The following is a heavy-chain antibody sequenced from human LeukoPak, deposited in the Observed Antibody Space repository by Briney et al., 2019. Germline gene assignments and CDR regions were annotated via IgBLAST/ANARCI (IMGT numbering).Heavy chain of an antibody. CDR3: ARGGEIVGATTWSDY. D-gene: IGHD1-26*01. Sequence: ASVKLSCKASGYTFTSYGISWVRQAPGHGLEWMGWISAYNGNTNYAQRLQGRVTMTTDTSTSTAYMELRSLRSDDTAVYYCARGGEIVGATTWSDYWGQGTLVTVSS. J-gene: IGHJ4*02. V-gene: IGHV1-18*01. CDR2: ISAYNGNT. CDR1: GYTFTSYG.